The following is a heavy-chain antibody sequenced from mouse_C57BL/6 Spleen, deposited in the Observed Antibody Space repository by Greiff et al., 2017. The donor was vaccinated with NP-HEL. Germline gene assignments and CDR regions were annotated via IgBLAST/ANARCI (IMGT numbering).Heavy chain of an antibody. V-gene: IGHV5-4*01. Sequence: DVKLVESGGGLVKPGGSLKLSCAASGFTFSSYAMSLVRQTPEKRLEWVATISDGGSYTYYPDNVKGRFTLSRDNAKNNLYLQMSHLKSEDTAMYYCAREGSHGSGKAWFAYWGQGTLVTVSA. D-gene: IGHD3-2*02. CDR1: GFTFSSYA. CDR2: ISDGGSYT. J-gene: IGHJ3*01. CDR3: AREGSHGSGKAWFAY.